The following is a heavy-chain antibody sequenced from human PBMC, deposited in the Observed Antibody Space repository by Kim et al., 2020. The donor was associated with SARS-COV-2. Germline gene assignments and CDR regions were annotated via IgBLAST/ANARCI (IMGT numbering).Heavy chain of an antibody. V-gene: IGHV1-2*02. Sequence: ASVKVSCKASGYSFSGFSVHWVRQAPGQGLEWMGWINPSSGGTKYAQNFQGRVTMTRDTSISTVYMELSGLRSDDTAVYYCAREGYCSGHTWFAPYHNYYCGMDLWGPGTTVTVSS. CDR2: INPSSGGT. CDR3: AREGYCSGHTWFAPYHNYYCGMDL. CDR1: GYSFSGFS. D-gene: IGHD2-15*01. J-gene: IGHJ6*02.